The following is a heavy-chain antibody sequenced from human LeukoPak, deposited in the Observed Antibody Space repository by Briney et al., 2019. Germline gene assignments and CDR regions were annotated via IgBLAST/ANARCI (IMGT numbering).Heavy chain of an antibody. V-gene: IGHV1-2*06. CDR1: GYTFIGYY. CDR3: ARDATGDLVY. J-gene: IGHJ4*02. D-gene: IGHD7-27*01. CDR2: ISPNTGDA. Sequence: ASVKVSCKTSGYTFIGYYMDWVRQAPGQGLEWMGRISPNTGDADYAQKFQGRVTMTRDTSITTAYMELSRLTSDDTAVYYCARDATGDLVYWGQGTLVTVSS.